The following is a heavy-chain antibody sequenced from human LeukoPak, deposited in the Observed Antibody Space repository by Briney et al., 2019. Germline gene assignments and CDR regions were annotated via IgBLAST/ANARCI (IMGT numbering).Heavy chain of an antibody. CDR3: ARERDYSYMDV. J-gene: IGHJ6*03. V-gene: IGHV3-74*01. CDR1: GFTFSSYW. CDR2: INTDESRT. Sequence: QPGGSLRLSCAASGFTFSSYWMHWVRQGPGKGLVWVSRINTDESRTNYADSVKGRFTISRDNARNTVYLQMNSLRAEDTAVYYCARERDYSYMDVWGKGTTVTVSS.